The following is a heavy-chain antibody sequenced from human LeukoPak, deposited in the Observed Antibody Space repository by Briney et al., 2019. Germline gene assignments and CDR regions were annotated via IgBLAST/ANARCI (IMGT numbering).Heavy chain of an antibody. Sequence: GGSLRLSCAASGFTFSSYGMHWVRQAPGKGLEWVAVISSDGSNAYYADSVKGRFTMSRDNSKNTLFVQMNSLRAEDTAVYYCAKDLSGRKGPFDYWGQGTLVTVSS. V-gene: IGHV3-30*18. J-gene: IGHJ4*02. CDR3: AKDLSGRKGPFDY. CDR1: GFTFSSYG. D-gene: IGHD3-10*01. CDR2: ISSDGSNA.